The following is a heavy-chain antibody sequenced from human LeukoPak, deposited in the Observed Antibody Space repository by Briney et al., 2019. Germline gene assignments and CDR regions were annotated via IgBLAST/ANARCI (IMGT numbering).Heavy chain of an antibody. CDR3: ARGVLWFGELFPGGY. CDR2: ISYDGSNK. Sequence: GGSLRLSCAASGFTFSSYAMHWVRQAPGKGLEWVAVISYDGSNKYYADSVKGRFTISRDNSKNTLYLQMNSLRAEDTAVYYCARGVLWFGELFPGGYWGQGTLVTVSS. CDR1: GFTFSSYA. D-gene: IGHD3-10*01. V-gene: IGHV3-30-3*01. J-gene: IGHJ4*02.